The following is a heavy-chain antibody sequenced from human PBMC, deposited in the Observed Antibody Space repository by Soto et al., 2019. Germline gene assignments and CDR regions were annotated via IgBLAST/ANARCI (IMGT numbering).Heavy chain of an antibody. J-gene: IGHJ4*02. V-gene: IGHV1-69*04. D-gene: IGHD4-17*01. CDR1: GGTFSSYT. CDR2: IIPILGIA. CDR3: ARDLRTTVTTSDY. Sequence: SVKVSCKASGGTFSSYTISWVRQAPGQGLEWMGRIIPILGIANYAQKFQGRVTITADKSTSTAYMELSSLRSEDTAVYYCARDLRTTVTTSDYWGQGTLVTVSS.